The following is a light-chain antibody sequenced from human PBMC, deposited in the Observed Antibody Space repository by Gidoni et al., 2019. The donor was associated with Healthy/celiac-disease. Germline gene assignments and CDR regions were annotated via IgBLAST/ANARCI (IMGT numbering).Light chain of an antibody. CDR3: HQYVSLSCS. Sequence: QTIYPPGSLSASVGDRVTITCQASQDISNYLNWYQQKPGKAPKLLIYDASNLEHGVLSFIRVLVSAPHFTFPISRLQPEDVSTYYCHQYVSLSCSFGQGTKLEIK. J-gene: IGKJ2*04. CDR2: DAS. CDR1: QDISNY. V-gene: IGKV1-33*01.